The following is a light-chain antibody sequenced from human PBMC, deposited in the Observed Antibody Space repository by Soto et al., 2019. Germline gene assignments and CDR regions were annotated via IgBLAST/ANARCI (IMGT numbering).Light chain of an antibody. Sequence: VITQSPATLSVSPGERAALSCRASQSVSTNLAWYQQKPGQPPRLLIYFASTRATAVPARFTAGGSGTEFTLTISSXQSDDLAVYYCQQYDKWPRTFGQGTKVDIK. V-gene: IGKV3-15*01. CDR2: FAS. CDR3: QQYDKWPRT. J-gene: IGKJ1*01. CDR1: QSVSTN.